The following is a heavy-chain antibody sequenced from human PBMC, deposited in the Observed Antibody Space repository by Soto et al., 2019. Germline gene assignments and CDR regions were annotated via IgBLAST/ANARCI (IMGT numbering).Heavy chain of an antibody. D-gene: IGHD3-22*01. CDR3: ARVGPWVPYYYDSSPYTFENWFDP. CDR2: IYHGGRT. J-gene: IGHJ5*02. CDR1: GGTISGYY. Sequence: PSETLSLTCSVSGGTISGYYWTWIRQPAGKGLEWIGRIYHGGRTYYNPSLNSRVTLSIDMTNNHVPLILNSVTAADTAVYYCARVGPWVPYYYDSSPYTFENWFDPWGQGTLVTVSS. V-gene: IGHV4-4*07.